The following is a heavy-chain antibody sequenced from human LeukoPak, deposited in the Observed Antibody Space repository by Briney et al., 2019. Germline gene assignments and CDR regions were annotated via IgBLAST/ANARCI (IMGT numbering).Heavy chain of an antibody. V-gene: IGHV1-2*02. D-gene: IGHD3-16*01. Sequence: ASAKVSCKASGYTFTSYGISWVRQAPGQGLEWLGWINPNSGGTNYAQKVQGRVNLIRETSINTAYMELSRLTSDDTALYYCARSGSRGRSYDDAFDIWGQGTMVTVSS. CDR3: ARSGSRGRSYDDAFDI. CDR1: GYTFTSYG. CDR2: INPNSGGT. J-gene: IGHJ3*02.